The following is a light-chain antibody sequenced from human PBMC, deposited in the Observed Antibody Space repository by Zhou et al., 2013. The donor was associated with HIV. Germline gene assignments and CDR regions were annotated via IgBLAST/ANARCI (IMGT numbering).Light chain of an antibody. CDR3: QQYHVWPPWT. CDR1: QSVSSD. J-gene: IGKJ1*01. Sequence: EIVMTQSPATLSVSPGERATLSCRASQSVSSDLAWYQYKPGQAPRLLIYDAYFRATGIPARFSGSGSGTEFTLTISSLQSEDFAVYYCQQYHVWPPWTFGQGTEVEV. CDR2: DAY. V-gene: IGKV3-15*01.